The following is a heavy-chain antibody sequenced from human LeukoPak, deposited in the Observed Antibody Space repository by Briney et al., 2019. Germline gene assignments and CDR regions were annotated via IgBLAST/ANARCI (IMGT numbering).Heavy chain of an antibody. D-gene: IGHD5-24*01. CDR1: GFTVSSNY. CDR2: IYSGGST. Sequence: GGSLILSCAASGFTVSSNYMSWVRQAPGKGLEWVSVIYSGGSTYYADSAKGRFTIPRDNSKNTLYLQMKSLRVEDTAVYYCARGVREGSLDYWGQGTLVTVSS. CDR3: ARGVREGSLDY. V-gene: IGHV3-53*01. J-gene: IGHJ4*02.